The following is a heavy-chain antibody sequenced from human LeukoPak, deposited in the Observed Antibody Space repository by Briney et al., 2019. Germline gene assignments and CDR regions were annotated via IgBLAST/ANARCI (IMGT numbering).Heavy chain of an antibody. J-gene: IGHJ6*03. CDR1: GYSISSGYY. D-gene: IGHD4-11*01. CDR2: IYHSGST. V-gene: IGHV4-38-2*02. Sequence: PSETLSLTCTVSGYSISSGYYWGWIRQPPGKGLEWIGSIYHSGSTYYNPSLKSRVTISVDTSKNQSSLKLSSVTAADTAVYYCAREGLQYPYYYYYMDVWGKGTTVTVSS. CDR3: AREGLQYPYYYYYMDV.